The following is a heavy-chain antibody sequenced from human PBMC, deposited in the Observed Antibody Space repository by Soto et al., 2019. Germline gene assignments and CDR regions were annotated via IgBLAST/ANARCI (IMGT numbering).Heavy chain of an antibody. J-gene: IGHJ3*02. CDR3: ARHGVETIFVVVITPGAFDI. Sequence: SVTLSLTCTVSGGSISSYYWIWIRQPPGKGLEWIGYIYYSGSTNYNPSLKSRVTISVDTSKNQFSLKLSSVTAADTAVYYCARHGVETIFVVVITPGAFDISGQGTMVTVSS. CDR1: GGSISSYY. CDR2: IYYSGST. D-gene: IGHD3-3*01. V-gene: IGHV4-59*08.